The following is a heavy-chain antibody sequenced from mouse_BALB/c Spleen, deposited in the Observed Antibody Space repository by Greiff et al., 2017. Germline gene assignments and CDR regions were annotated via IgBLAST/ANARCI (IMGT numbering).Heavy chain of an antibody. CDR3: AKTTVVALYWYFDV. Sequence: QVQLKESGAELVRPGSSVKISCKASGYAFSSYWMNWVKQRPGQGLEWIGQIYPGDGDTNYNGKFKGKATLTADKSSSTAYMQLSSLTSEDSAVYFCAKTTVVALYWYFDVWGAGTTVTVSS. V-gene: IGHV1-80*01. CDR2: IYPGDGDT. D-gene: IGHD1-1*01. CDR1: GYAFSSYW. J-gene: IGHJ1*01.